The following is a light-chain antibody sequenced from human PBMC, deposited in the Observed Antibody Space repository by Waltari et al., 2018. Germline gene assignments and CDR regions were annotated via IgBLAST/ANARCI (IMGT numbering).Light chain of an antibody. Sequence: QSALTQPASVSGSPGQSIPISCTGTTSDIGNHTSVSWYKQHPGKAPKLLIYEGTNRPSGVSTRFSGSKSGSTASLTISGLQADDEAHYYCSSYTGGSTLLVFGGGTDLTVL. CDR2: EGT. V-gene: IGLV2-14*01. CDR1: TSDIGNHTS. J-gene: IGLJ2*01. CDR3: SSYTGGSTLLV.